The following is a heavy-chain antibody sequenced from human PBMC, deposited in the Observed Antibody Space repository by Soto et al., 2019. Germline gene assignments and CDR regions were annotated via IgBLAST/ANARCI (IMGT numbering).Heavy chain of an antibody. Sequence: LGKVSCKAAGCAFTGYYIDWVRQAPGQGLEWMGWINPNSGGTNYAQKFQGWVTMTRDTSISTAYMDLSRLTSDDTAVYYCASGKKQQLDGALDYWGQGTLVTVSS. CDR3: ASGKKQQLDGALDY. CDR1: GCAFTGYY. D-gene: IGHD6-13*01. CDR2: INPNSGGT. V-gene: IGHV1-2*04. J-gene: IGHJ4*02.